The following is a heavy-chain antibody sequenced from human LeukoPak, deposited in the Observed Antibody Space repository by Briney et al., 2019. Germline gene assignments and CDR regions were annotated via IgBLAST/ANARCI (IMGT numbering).Heavy chain of an antibody. CDR2: INTNTGNP. D-gene: IGHD3-10*01. CDR1: GGTFSSYA. J-gene: IGHJ4*02. CDR3: AREERITMVRGVISFDY. V-gene: IGHV7-4-1*02. Sequence: GASVKVSCKASGGTFSSYAISWVRQAPGQGLEWMGWINTNTGNPTYAQGFTGRFVFSLDTSVSTAYLQISSLKAEDTAVYYCAREERITMVRGVISFDYWGQGTLVTVSS.